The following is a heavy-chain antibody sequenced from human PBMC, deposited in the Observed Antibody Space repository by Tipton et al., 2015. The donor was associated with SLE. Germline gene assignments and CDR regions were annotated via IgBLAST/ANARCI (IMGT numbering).Heavy chain of an antibody. V-gene: IGHV3-23*03. D-gene: IGHD2-2*01. CDR3: ARVLEFQLLGWRYFDY. CDR2: IYSGYYT. Sequence: SLRLFCAASGFTFSNYAMTWVRQAPGKGLEWVSVIYSGYYTLYADSVRGRFTISRDNSKNSLYLQMNSLRVEDTAVYYCARVLEFQLLGWRYFDYWGQGTLVTVYS. CDR1: GFTFSNYA. J-gene: IGHJ4*02.